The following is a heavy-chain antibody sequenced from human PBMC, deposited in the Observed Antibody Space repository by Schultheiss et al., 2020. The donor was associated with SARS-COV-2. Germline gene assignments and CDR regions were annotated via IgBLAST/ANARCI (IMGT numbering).Heavy chain of an antibody. CDR2: VSWNGSRT. J-gene: IGHJ6*02. CDR1: GFTFSSYS. V-gene: IGHV3-35*01. CDR3: ARDVVPAAIYYYYGMDV. D-gene: IGHD2-2*01. Sequence: GGSLRLSCAASGFTFSSYSMNWVHQAPGKGLEWVSGVSWNGSRTHYADSVKGRFTISRDNSKNTLYLQMNSLRAEDTAVYYCARDVVPAAIYYYYGMDVWGQGTTVTVSS.